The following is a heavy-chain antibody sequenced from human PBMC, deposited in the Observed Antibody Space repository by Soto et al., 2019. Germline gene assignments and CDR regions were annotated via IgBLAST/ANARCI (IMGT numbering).Heavy chain of an antibody. CDR1: GGSFSGYY. CDR2: INHSGST. J-gene: IGHJ5*02. V-gene: IGHV4-34*01. D-gene: IGHD6-19*01. CDR3: ARRVAVAVAGTRWFDP. Sequence: SETLSLTCAVYGGSFSGYYWSWIRQPPGKGLEWIGEINHSGSTNYNPSLKSRVTISVDTSKNQFSLKLSSVTAADTAVYYCARRVAVAVAGTRWFDPWGQGTLVTVSS.